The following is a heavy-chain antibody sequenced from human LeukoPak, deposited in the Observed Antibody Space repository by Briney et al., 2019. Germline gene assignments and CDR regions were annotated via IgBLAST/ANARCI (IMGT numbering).Heavy chain of an antibody. Sequence: SQTLSLTCAISGDSVSSNSAAWNWIRQSPCRGLELLVRTYYRSKWYNDYEVSVKSRITINPDTSKNQFSLQLNSVTPEDTAVYYCARRGPAGSSSSGMDVWGQGTTVTVSS. J-gene: IGHJ6*02. V-gene: IGHV6-1*01. D-gene: IGHD6-6*01. CDR3: ARRGPAGSSSSGMDV. CDR1: GDSVSSNSAA. CDR2: TYYRSKWYN.